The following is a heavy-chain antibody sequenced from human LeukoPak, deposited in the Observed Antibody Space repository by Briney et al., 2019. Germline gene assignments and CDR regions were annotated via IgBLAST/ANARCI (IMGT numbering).Heavy chain of an antibody. CDR3: ARSWAGMYYPFYYFDF. V-gene: IGHV4-34*01. J-gene: IGHJ4*02. CDR1: GGSFSGYY. CDR2: INHSGST. D-gene: IGHD1-26*01. Sequence: PSETLSLTRAVYGGSFSGYYWSWIRQPPGKGLEWIGEINHSGSTNYNPSLKSRVTISVDTSKNQFSLKLSSVTAADTAVYYCARSWAGMYYPFYYFDFWGQGTLVSVSS.